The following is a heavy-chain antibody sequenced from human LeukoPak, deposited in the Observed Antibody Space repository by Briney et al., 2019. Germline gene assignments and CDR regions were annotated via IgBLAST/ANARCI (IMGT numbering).Heavy chain of an antibody. CDR3: ATVDY. CDR2: ISWNSGSI. J-gene: IGHJ4*02. V-gene: IGHV3-9*01. CDR1: GFTFDDYA. Sequence: PGRPLRLSCAASGFTFDDYAMHWVRQAPGKGLEWVSGISWNSGSIGYADSVKGRFTISRDNAKNSLYLQMNSLRAEDTALYYCATVDYWGQGTLVTVSS.